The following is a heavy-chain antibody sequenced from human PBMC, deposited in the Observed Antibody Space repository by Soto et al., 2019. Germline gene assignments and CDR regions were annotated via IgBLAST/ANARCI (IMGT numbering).Heavy chain of an antibody. CDR1: GYSFTNYW. CDR3: SRHYSGSSFMDV. Sequence: GESLNISCTGSGYSFTNYWISWVRQMPGKRLEWMGEIDPRDSHANYSPSFQGHVTMSTDKSNGTASLHWSSLKASDSAMYYCSRHYSGSSFMDVWGQVTTVT. D-gene: IGHD6-6*01. CDR2: IDPRDSHA. J-gene: IGHJ6*02. V-gene: IGHV5-10-1*01.